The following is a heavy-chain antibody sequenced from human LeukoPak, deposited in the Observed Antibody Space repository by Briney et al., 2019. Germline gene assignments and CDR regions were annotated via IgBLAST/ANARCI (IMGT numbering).Heavy chain of an antibody. V-gene: IGHV3-23*01. CDR1: GITFRSHA. Sequence: PGGSLRLSCAASGITFRSHAMSWVRQAPGKGLEWVSLISGSGGHTYYGDSVKGRFTISTDNSTNRLYLQMYSLRPEDTAVYYCAKGGAATMRDGYNYDYYYTEVWGRGTTVTVYS. CDR3: AKGGAATMRDGYNYDYYYTEV. J-gene: IGHJ6*03. D-gene: IGHD5-24*01. CDR2: ISGSGGHT.